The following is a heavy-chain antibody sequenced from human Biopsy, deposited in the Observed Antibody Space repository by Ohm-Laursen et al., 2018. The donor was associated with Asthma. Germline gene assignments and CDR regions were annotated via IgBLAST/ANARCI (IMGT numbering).Heavy chain of an antibody. D-gene: IGHD4-23*01. CDR1: GFAFSQSG. Sequence: SLRLSCTASGFAFSQSGMHWVRQAPGKGLEWMALISSDGHNKYYKDSVKGRFTISRDNSKLRLYLEINSLRVEDSAVYYCARESGQDSGGTGAFDRWGQGIMVAVSS. CDR2: ISSDGHNK. J-gene: IGHJ3*02. CDR3: ARESGQDSGGTGAFDR. V-gene: IGHV3-30*03.